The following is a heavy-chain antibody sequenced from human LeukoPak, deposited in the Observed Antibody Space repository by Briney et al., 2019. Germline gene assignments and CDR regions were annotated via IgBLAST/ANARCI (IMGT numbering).Heavy chain of an antibody. CDR1: GFIFSNYW. V-gene: IGHV3-7*01. Sequence: GGSLRLSCATSGFIFSNYWMSWVRQAPGKGLEWVANIKQDGSETYYVDSVKGRFTISRDNAKNSLYLQMNSLRAEDTAVYYCARDRDNVAGSRGYFDYWGQGTLVTVSS. CDR3: ARDRDNVAGSRGYFDY. J-gene: IGHJ4*02. CDR2: IKQDGSET. D-gene: IGHD6-19*01.